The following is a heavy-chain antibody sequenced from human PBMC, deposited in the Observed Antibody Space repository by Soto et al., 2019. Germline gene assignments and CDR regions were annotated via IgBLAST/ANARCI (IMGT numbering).Heavy chain of an antibody. D-gene: IGHD3-22*01. J-gene: IGHJ6*02. CDR3: ARDWYYFDSSGYSKHVYYYYSGLDV. CDR2: INPNTGGT. CDR1: GYTFTDYY. Sequence: ASVKVSCKASGYTFTDYYLHWVRQAPGQGLEWMGWINPNTGGTKYLQKFQGRVAMTRDTSISTAYMELSGLRSDDTAVYFCARDWYYFDSSGYSKHVYYYYSGLDVWGQGTTVTVSS. V-gene: IGHV1-2*02.